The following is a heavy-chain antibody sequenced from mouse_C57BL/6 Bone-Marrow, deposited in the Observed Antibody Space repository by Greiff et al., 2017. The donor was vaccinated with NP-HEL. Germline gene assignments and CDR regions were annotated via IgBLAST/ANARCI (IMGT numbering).Heavy chain of an antibody. J-gene: IGHJ3*01. CDR3: ARLRRGFAY. CDR2: ISSGGSYT. D-gene: IGHD2-12*01. CDR1: GFTFSSYG. V-gene: IGHV5-6*01. Sequence: EVMLVESGGDLVKPGGSLKLSCAASGFTFSSYGMSWVRQTPDKRLEWVATISSGGSYTYYPDSVKGRFTISRDNAKNTLYLQMSSLKSEDTAMYYCARLRRGFAYWGQGTLVTVSA.